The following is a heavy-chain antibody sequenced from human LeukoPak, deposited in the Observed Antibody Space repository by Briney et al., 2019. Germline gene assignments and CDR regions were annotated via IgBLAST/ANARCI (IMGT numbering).Heavy chain of an antibody. J-gene: IGHJ4*02. Sequence: GGSLRLSCSASGFTFSNYVMHWVRQAPGKGLEYVSTISTDGINTRYADSLKGRFTISRDNSKNTLYLQMSSLRPEDTAVYFCVKDLSGTYSFDYWGQGTLVTVSS. D-gene: IGHD1-26*01. CDR3: VKDLSGTYSFDY. V-gene: IGHV3-64D*09. CDR2: ISTDGINT. CDR1: GFTFSNYV.